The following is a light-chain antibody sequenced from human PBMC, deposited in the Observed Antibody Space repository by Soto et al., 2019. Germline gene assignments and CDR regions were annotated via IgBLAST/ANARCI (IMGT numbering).Light chain of an antibody. J-gene: IGLJ1*01. Sequence: QSVLTQPPSASGTPGQRVTISCSGSSSNIGSNYVYWYQQLPGTAPKLLIYRNNQRPSGVPDRFSGSKSGTSASLAIGGLRSEDEADYYCAAWDDSLSGFYVFGTGTTVTV. CDR2: RNN. CDR3: AAWDDSLSGFYV. CDR1: SSNIGSNY. V-gene: IGLV1-47*01.